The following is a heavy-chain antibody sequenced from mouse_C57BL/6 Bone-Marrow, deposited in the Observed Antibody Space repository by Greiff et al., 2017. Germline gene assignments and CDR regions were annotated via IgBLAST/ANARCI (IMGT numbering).Heavy chain of an antibody. J-gene: IGHJ1*03. V-gene: IGHV1-64*01. CDR3: ARVTTVDSYWYFDV. Sequence: QVQLQQPGAELVKPGASVKLSCKASGYTFTSYWMHWVKQRPGQGLEWIGMIHPNSGSTNYNEKFKSKATLTVDKSSSTAYMQLSSLTSEDSAVYYCARVTTVDSYWYFDVWGRGTTVTVSS. CDR2: IHPNSGST. CDR1: GYTFTSYW. D-gene: IGHD1-1*01.